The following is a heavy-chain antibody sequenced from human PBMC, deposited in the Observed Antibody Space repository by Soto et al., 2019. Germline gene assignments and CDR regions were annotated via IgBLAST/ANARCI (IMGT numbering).Heavy chain of an antibody. CDR3: ARVATGGGLDV. D-gene: IGHD7-27*01. CDR1: GFTVSRNH. J-gene: IGHJ6*02. Sequence: EVPLVESGGGLIQPGGSLRLSCAASGFTVSRNHMTWVRQAPGKGLEWISIVYSDGSTSYEDSVKGRFTVSRDNSKSTLYVQMNSLRAEDTAVYYCARVATGGGLDVWGQGTTVTVSS. CDR2: VYSDGST. V-gene: IGHV3-53*01.